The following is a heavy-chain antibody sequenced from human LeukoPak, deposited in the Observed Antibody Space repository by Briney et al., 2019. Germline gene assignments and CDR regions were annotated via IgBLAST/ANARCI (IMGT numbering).Heavy chain of an antibody. CDR2: IIPIFGTA. J-gene: IGHJ4*02. CDR1: GGTFSSYA. CDR3: ARGKYCGGDCYSRLDY. D-gene: IGHD2-21*02. Sequence: SVKVSCKASGGTFSSYAISWVRQAPGQGLEWMGGIIPIFGTANYAQKFQGRVTITADESTSTAYMELSSLRSEDTAVYYCARGKYCGGDCYSRLDYWGQGTLVTVSS. V-gene: IGHV1-69*01.